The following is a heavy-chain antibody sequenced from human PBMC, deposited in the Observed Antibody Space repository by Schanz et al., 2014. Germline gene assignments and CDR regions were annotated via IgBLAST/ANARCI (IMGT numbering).Heavy chain of an antibody. Sequence: VQLVESGGGLIQPGGSLRLSCAASGFSVGNKYMNWVRQAPGKGLEWVSYVSRSTPDIYYADSVRGRFTMSRDNSKNTLYLQMNSLRAGDAAVYYCARGLIAAAGGAFDYWGQGTLVAVSA. CDR2: VSRSTPDI. D-gene: IGHD6-13*01. V-gene: IGHV3-21*04. J-gene: IGHJ4*02. CDR1: GFSVGNKY. CDR3: ARGLIAAAGGAFDY.